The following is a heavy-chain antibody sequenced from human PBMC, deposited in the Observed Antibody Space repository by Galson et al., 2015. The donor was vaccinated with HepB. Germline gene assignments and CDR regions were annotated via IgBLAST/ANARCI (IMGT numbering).Heavy chain of an antibody. Sequence: SLRLSCAASGFTFSSYWMSWVRQAPGKGLEWVANIKQDGSEKYYVDSVKGRFTISRDNAKNSLYLQMNSLRAEDTAVYYCAREGGSSWFPIAVADYYFDYWGQGTLVTVSS. V-gene: IGHV3-7*03. CDR1: GFTFSSYW. CDR2: IKQDGSEK. CDR3: AREGGSSWFPIAVADYYFDY. J-gene: IGHJ4*02. D-gene: IGHD6-19*01.